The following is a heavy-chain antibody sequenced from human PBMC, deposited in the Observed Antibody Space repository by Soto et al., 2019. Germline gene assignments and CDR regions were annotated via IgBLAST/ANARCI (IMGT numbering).Heavy chain of an antibody. Sequence: SVTVSCTASGGTFSSYAISWVRQAPGQGLEWMGGITPIFGTANYAQKFQGRVTITADESTSTAYMELSSLRSEDTAVYYCARGLGYCSGGSCLSSGMDVWGQGTTVTVSS. CDR2: ITPIFGTA. J-gene: IGHJ6*02. CDR1: GGTFSSYA. D-gene: IGHD2-15*01. CDR3: ARGLGYCSGGSCLSSGMDV. V-gene: IGHV1-69*13.